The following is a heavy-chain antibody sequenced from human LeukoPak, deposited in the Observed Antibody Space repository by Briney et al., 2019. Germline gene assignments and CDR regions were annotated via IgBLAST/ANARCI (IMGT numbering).Heavy chain of an antibody. D-gene: IGHD3-10*01. J-gene: IGHJ3*02. CDR3: ASYPKYYGSEGWVAFDI. CDR1: GGSLSSTRYY. V-gene: IGHV4-39*07. CDR2: IYHSGNT. Sequence: SETLSLTCTVSGGSLSSTRYYWGWIRQPPGKGLEWIGNIYHSGNTYNNPSLKSRVTISVDTSKNQFSLKLSSVTAADTAVYYCASYPKYYGSEGWVAFDIWGQGTMVTVSS.